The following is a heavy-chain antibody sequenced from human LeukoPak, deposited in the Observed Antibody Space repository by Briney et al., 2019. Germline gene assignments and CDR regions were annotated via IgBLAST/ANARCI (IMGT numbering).Heavy chain of an antibody. CDR1: GFTFSSYW. Sequence: GGSLRLSCAASGFTFSSYWMHWVRQAPGKGLVWVSRINSDGSSTSYADSVKGRFTISRDNAKNTLYLQMNSLRAEDTAVYSCAXSQLTTGFDPWGQGTLVTVS. V-gene: IGHV3-74*01. CDR2: INSDGSST. D-gene: IGHD4-11*01. J-gene: IGHJ5*02. CDR3: AXSQLTTGFDP.